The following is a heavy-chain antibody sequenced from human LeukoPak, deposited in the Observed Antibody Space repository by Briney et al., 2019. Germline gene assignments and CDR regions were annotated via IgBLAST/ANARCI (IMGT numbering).Heavy chain of an antibody. CDR1: GFTFSSYA. D-gene: IGHD3-3*01. CDR3: AKENDFWSGYQYYFDY. Sequence: GGSLRLSCAASGFTFSSYAMSWVRQAPGKGLEWVSAISGSGGSTYYADSVKGRFTISRDNSKNTLYLQMNSLRAEDTAVHYCAKENDFWSGYQYYFDYWGQGTLVTVSS. J-gene: IGHJ4*02. CDR2: ISGSGGST. V-gene: IGHV3-23*01.